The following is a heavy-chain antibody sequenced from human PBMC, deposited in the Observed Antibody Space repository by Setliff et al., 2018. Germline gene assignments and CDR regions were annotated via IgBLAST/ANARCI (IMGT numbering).Heavy chain of an antibody. Sequence: ASVKVSCKASGYTFTSYAMHWVRQAPGQGLEWMGWIHAGSSNTLYSQRFQDRITISRDTSATTVHMELSSLRSDDTAVYYCARMSTSGPHYDYWGQGTLVTVSS. V-gene: IGHV1-3*01. CDR3: ARMSTSGPHYDY. CDR1: GYTFTSYA. J-gene: IGHJ4*02. D-gene: IGHD2-8*02. CDR2: IHAGSSNT.